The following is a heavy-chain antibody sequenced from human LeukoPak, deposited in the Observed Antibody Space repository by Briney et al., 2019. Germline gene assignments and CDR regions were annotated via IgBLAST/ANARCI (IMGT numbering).Heavy chain of an antibody. V-gene: IGHV1-46*01. CDR3: ARERYNSGYDSVVRGYFDY. Sequence: GGSLRLSCAASGFTFSSYGMHWVRQAPGQGLEWMGIINPSGGSTSYAQKFQGRVTMTRDMSTSTVYMELSSLRSEDTAVYYCARERYNSGYDSVVRGYFDYWGQGTLVTVSS. CDR1: GFTFSSYG. D-gene: IGHD5-12*01. CDR2: INPSGGST. J-gene: IGHJ4*02.